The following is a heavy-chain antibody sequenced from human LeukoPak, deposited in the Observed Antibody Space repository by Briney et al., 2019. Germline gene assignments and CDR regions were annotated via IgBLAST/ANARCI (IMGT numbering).Heavy chain of an antibody. CDR1: GFTFSSHG. V-gene: IGHV3-23*01. CDR3: AKLDDSSGDYYY. D-gene: IGHD3-22*01. J-gene: IGHJ4*02. CDR2: IGSGGTT. Sequence: GGSLRLSCTASGFTFSSHGVSWVRQAPGKGLEWVSGIGSGGTTYYTDSVKGRFTISRDNSKNTLYLQMNSLRADDTAVYYCAKLDDSSGDYYYWGQGTLVTVSS.